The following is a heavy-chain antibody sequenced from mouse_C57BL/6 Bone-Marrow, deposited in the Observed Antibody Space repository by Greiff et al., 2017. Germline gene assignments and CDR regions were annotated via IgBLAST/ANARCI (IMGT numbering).Heavy chain of an antibody. CDR1: GYTFTSYG. D-gene: IGHD3-3*01. J-gene: IGHJ2*01. Sequence: VQLQQSGAELARPGASVKLSCKASGYTFTSYGISWVKQRTGQGLECIGEIYPRSGNTYYNEKFKGKATRTADKSSSTGYMELRSLTSEDSAVYFCAREGDVDYWGQGTTLTVSS. CDR2: IYPRSGNT. V-gene: IGHV1-81*01. CDR3: AREGDVDY.